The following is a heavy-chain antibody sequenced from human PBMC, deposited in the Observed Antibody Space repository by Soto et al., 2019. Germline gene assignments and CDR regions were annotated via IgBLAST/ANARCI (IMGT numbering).Heavy chain of an antibody. CDR1: GYTFTNYG. J-gene: IGHJ6*02. CDR2: ISGYNGNT. CDR3: AREGQAPYYYYGMDV. Sequence: QVQVVQSGDEVKKPGASVKVSCKASGYTFTNYGFSWVRQAPVQGLEWMGWISGYNGNTKYAEKFQGRVTMTTDTSTSTAHMELRSLRSDDTAVYYCAREGQAPYYYYGMDVGGQGTAVTVSS. V-gene: IGHV1-18*01.